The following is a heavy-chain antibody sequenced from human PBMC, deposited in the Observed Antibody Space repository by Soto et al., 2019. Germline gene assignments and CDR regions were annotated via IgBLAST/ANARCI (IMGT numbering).Heavy chain of an antibody. J-gene: IGHJ4*02. CDR2: IWYDGSNK. D-gene: IGHD6-6*01. V-gene: IGHV3-33*08. Sequence: PGGSLRLSCAASGFTFSSYAMSWVRQAPGKGLEWVAVIWYDGSNKYYADSVKGRFTISRDNSKNTLYLQMNSLRAEDTAVYYCARGEAARRSYFDYWGQGTLVTVSS. CDR1: GFTFSSYA. CDR3: ARGEAARRSYFDY.